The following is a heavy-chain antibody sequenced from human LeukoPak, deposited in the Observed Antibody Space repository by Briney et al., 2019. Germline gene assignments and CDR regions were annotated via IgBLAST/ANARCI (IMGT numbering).Heavy chain of an antibody. CDR3: ARSIAHDY. CDR2: TRYDGNNR. J-gene: IGHJ4*02. D-gene: IGHD6-6*01. Sequence: GGSLRLSWAASGFIFSNYGMHWVRQAPGKGLESVAFTRYDGNNRYYADSVKGRFTISRDNSKNTLYLQMNSLRAEDTAVYYCARSIAHDYWGQGTLVTVSS. V-gene: IGHV3-30*02. CDR1: GFIFSNYG.